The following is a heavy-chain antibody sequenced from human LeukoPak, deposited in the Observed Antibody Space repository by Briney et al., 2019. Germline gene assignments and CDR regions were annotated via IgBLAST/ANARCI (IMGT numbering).Heavy chain of an antibody. CDR2: ISAYNGNT. CDR1: GYTFTSYG. D-gene: IGHD6-19*01. V-gene: IGHV1-18*01. Sequence: ASVKVSCKASGYTFTSYGIIWVRQAPGQGLEWMGWISAYNGNTNYAQKLQARVTMTTDTSTSTAYMELRSLRSDDTAVYYSARDKVSGWYRSMDYWGQGTLVTVSS. J-gene: IGHJ4*02. CDR3: ARDKVSGWYRSMDY.